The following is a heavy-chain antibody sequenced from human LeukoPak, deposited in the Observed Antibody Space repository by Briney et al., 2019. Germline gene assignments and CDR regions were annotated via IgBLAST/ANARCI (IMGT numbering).Heavy chain of an antibody. Sequence: PGGSLRLSCAASGFTFGSYAMTWVRQAPGKGLEWVSSINDSGGSTYYADSVKGRFTISRDNSKNTLYLQMNSLRAEDTAVYYCAKQEYNFWSGYFFWGQGTLVTVSS. V-gene: IGHV3-23*01. CDR2: INDSGGST. CDR1: GFTFGSYA. CDR3: AKQEYNFWSGYFF. J-gene: IGHJ4*02. D-gene: IGHD3-3*01.